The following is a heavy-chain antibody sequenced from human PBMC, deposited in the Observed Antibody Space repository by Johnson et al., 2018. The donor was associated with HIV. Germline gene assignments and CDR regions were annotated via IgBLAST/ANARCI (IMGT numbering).Heavy chain of an antibody. V-gene: IGHV3-30*19. CDR2: IWYDGSNK. D-gene: IGHD3-22*01. J-gene: IGHJ3*02. Sequence: QVQLVESGGGVVQPGRSLRLSCAASGFTFSSYGIHWVRQAPGKGLEWVAVIWYDGSNKFYADSVKGRFTIYRDNSKNMLYLQMNSLRAEDTAVYYCAREHRYYYDSSGYYRGDAFDIWGQGTMVTVSS. CDR1: GFTFSSYG. CDR3: AREHRYYYDSSGYYRGDAFDI.